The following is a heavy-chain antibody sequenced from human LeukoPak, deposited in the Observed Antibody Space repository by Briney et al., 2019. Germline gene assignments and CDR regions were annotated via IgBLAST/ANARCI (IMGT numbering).Heavy chain of an antibody. CDR1: GGTFSSYA. Sequence: ASVKVSCKACGGTFSSYAISWVRQAPGQGLEWMGGIIPIFGTANYAQKFQGRVTITTDESTSTAYMELSSLRSEDTAVYYCARGAAMDHFDYWGQGTLVTVSS. V-gene: IGHV1-69*05. CDR3: ARGAAMDHFDY. D-gene: IGHD5-18*01. CDR2: IIPIFGTA. J-gene: IGHJ4*02.